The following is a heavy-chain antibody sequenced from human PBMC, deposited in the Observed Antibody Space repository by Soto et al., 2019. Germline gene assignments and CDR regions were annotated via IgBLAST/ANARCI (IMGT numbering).Heavy chain of an antibody. CDR3: AREDIMGTRSFDY. V-gene: IGHV3-48*02. CDR1: EFMFSGYS. Sequence: GVSLRLSWEVSEFMFSGYSMNWVRQAPGKGLEWLSYICSRSQTIYYADSVKGRFTVSRDNAKNSLYLQMNSLRDEDTAVYFCAREDIMGTRSFDYWGRGPLVTVSS. J-gene: IGHJ4*02. D-gene: IGHD1-26*01. CDR2: ICSRSQTI.